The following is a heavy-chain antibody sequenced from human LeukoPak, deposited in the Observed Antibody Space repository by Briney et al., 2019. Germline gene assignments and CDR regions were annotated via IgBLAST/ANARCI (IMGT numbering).Heavy chain of an antibody. Sequence: GGSLRLSCAASGFTFSSYAMSWVRQAPGKGLEWVSAISGSGGSTYYADSVKGRFTISRDNSKNTLYLQMNSLRAEDTAVYYCAKDRYGNYYDSSGYYSNFDYWGQGTLVTVSS. CDR1: GFTFSSYA. D-gene: IGHD3-22*01. CDR3: AKDRYGNYYDSSGYYSNFDY. J-gene: IGHJ4*02. CDR2: ISGSGGST. V-gene: IGHV3-23*01.